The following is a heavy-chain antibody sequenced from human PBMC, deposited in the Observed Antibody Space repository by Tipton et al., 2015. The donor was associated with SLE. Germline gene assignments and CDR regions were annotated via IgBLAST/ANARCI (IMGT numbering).Heavy chain of an antibody. D-gene: IGHD5-24*01. CDR1: GGSIRTYY. J-gene: IGHJ6*02. Sequence: GLVKPSETLSLTCSVSGGSIRTYYWSWIRQPPGKGLEWIGYMYHSGITNYNPSLYSRVTISVDTSKNQFSLKLSSVTAADTAVYYCAREGRDGYNPLGMDVWGQGTTVTVSS. V-gene: IGHV4-59*12. CDR2: MYHSGIT. CDR3: AREGRDGYNPLGMDV.